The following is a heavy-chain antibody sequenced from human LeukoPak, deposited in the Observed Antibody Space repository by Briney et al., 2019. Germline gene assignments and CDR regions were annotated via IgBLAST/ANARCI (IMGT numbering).Heavy chain of an antibody. Sequence: PGGSLRLSCEASGFTFSNAWMSWVRQAPGKGLEWVGRIKSKTDGGTTDYAAPVKGRFTISRDDSKNTLYLQMNSLKTEDTAVYYYITTTFNDAFDIWGQGTMVTVSS. CDR3: ITTTFNDAFDI. V-gene: IGHV3-15*01. CDR2: IKSKTDGGTT. CDR1: GFTFSNAW. J-gene: IGHJ3*02. D-gene: IGHD2/OR15-2a*01.